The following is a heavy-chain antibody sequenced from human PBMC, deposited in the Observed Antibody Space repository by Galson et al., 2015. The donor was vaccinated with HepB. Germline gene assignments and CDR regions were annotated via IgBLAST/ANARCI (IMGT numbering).Heavy chain of an antibody. J-gene: IGHJ6*03. CDR2: MNPNSGNT. CDR3: ARGGRCSSTSCYLGGWYYYYYMDV. V-gene: IGHV1-8*01. CDR1: GYTFTSFD. D-gene: IGHD2-2*01. Sequence: SVKVSCKASGYTFTSFDINWVRQATGQGLEWMGWMNPNSGNTGYAQKFQGRVTMTRNTSISTAYMELSSLRSEDTAVYYCARGGRCSSTSCYLGGWYYYYYMDVWGKGTTVTVSS.